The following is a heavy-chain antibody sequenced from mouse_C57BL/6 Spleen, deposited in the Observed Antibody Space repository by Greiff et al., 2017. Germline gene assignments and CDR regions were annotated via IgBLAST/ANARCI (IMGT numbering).Heavy chain of an antibody. Sequence: QVQLQQPGAELVKPGASVKLSCKASGYTFTSYWMQWVKQRPGQGLEWIGEIAPSDSYTNYNQKFKGKATLTVDTSSSTAYMQLSSLTSEDSAVYYCARRQLGRFAYWGQGTLVTVSA. CDR2: IAPSDSYT. D-gene: IGHD4-1*02. J-gene: IGHJ3*01. V-gene: IGHV1-50*01. CDR1: GYTFTSYW. CDR3: ARRQLGRFAY.